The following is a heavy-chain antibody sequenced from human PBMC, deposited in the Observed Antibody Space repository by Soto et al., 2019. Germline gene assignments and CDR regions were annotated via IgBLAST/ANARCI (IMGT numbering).Heavy chain of an antibody. CDR2: ISAYNGNT. Sequence: QVQLVQSGAEVKKPGASVKVSCKASGYTFTSYGISWVRQAPGQGLEWMGWISAYNGNTNYAQKLQGRVTMTTDTPTRTAYMGLRSLRSDKPAVYYVAGVAALGGAFDIWGQGTMVTVSS. CDR1: GYTFTSYG. J-gene: IGHJ3*02. CDR3: AGVAALGGAFDI. D-gene: IGHD3-16*01. V-gene: IGHV1-18*01.